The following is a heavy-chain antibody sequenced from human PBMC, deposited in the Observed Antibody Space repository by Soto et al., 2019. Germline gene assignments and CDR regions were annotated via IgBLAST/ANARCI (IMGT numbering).Heavy chain of an antibody. CDR1: GYTFTSYA. J-gene: IGHJ6*03. V-gene: IGHV1-3*01. CDR3: ASRYCSSTSCLDYMDV. Sequence: ASVKVSCKASGYTFTSYAMHWVRQAPGQRLEWMGWINAGSGNTKYSQKFQGRVTITRDTSASTAYMELSSLRSEDTAVYYCASRYCSSTSCLDYMDVWGKGTTVTVSS. D-gene: IGHD2-2*01. CDR2: INAGSGNT.